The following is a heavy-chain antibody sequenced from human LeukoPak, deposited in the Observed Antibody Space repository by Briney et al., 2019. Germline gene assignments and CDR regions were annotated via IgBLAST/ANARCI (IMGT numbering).Heavy chain of an antibody. CDR2: IYYSGST. J-gene: IGHJ5*02. CDR1: GGSISSGDYY. V-gene: IGHV4-30-4*08. CDR3: ARDHEGYSSVHNQNWFDP. Sequence: PSQTLYLTCTVSGGSISSGDYYWSWIRQPPGKGLEWIGYIYYSGSTYYNPSLKSRVTISVDTSKNQFSLKLSSVTAADTAVYYCARDHEGYSSVHNQNWFDPWGQGTLVTVSS. D-gene: IGHD6-25*01.